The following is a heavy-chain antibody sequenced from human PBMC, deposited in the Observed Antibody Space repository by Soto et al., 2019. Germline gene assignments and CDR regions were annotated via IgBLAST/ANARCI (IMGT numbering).Heavy chain of an antibody. CDR2: IIPLTETP. J-gene: IGHJ4*02. Sequence: QVQVVQSGAEVKKPGSSVKVSCKASGGTFSNYAISWVRQAPGHGLEWVGGIIPLTETPVYAQTVQGTLTITADESTGAAYMELSSLRSDGTAVYYCAIGSRNSRTCDVWGQGTLVTVSS. D-gene: IGHD1-1*01. CDR3: AIGSRNSRTCDV. CDR1: GGTFSNYA. V-gene: IGHV1-69*01.